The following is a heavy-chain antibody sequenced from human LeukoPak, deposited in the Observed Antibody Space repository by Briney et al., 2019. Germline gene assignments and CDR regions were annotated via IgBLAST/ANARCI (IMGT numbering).Heavy chain of an antibody. J-gene: IGHJ4*02. Sequence: SDPLSLACTVSGGSIRSYYWNWIRQPAGKGREWIGRIYSSGYTNYNPSLKNRVSMSVDTSKNQFSLKLTSLTAADTAVYYCARGEHSADYWGPGALVTVSS. CDR1: GGSIRSYY. CDR3: ARGEHSADY. V-gene: IGHV4-4*07. D-gene: IGHD1/OR15-1a*01. CDR2: IYSSGYT.